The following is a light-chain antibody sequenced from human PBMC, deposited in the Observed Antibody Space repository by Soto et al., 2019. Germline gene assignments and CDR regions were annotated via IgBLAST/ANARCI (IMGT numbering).Light chain of an antibody. Sequence: QSVLTQPASVSGSPGQSITISCTGTSSDVGGYNYVSWYQQHPGKAPKLMIYEVSNRPSGLSNRFSGSKSGNTASLTISGLQAEDEADYYCSSYTSSSTYVFGTGNKLTVL. CDR3: SSYTSSSTYV. CDR2: EVS. CDR1: SSDVGGYNY. J-gene: IGLJ1*01. V-gene: IGLV2-14*01.